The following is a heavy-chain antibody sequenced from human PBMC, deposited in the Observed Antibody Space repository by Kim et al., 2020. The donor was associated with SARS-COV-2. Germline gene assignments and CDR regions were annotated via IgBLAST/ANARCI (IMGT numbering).Heavy chain of an antibody. CDR2: ISAYNGNT. D-gene: IGHD3-10*01. J-gene: IGHJ6*02. CDR3: ARVGYYGSGSYYKGSPGDYYYDGIDV. Sequence: ASVKVSCKASGYTFTSYGISWVRQAPGQGLEWMGWISAYNGNTNYAQKLQGRVTMTTDTSTSTAYMELRSLRSDDTAVYYCARVGYYGSGSYYKGSPGDYYYDGIDVWGQGTTVTVSS. CDR1: GYTFTSYG. V-gene: IGHV1-18*01.